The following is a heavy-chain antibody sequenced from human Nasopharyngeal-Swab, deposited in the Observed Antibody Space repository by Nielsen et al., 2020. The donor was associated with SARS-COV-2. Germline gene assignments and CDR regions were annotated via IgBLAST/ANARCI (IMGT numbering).Heavy chain of an antibody. V-gene: IGHV3-64D*06. D-gene: IGHD3-16*01. CDR3: VKDLRGKYAFDI. Sequence: GESLKISCSASGFIFSLYAMHWVRQAPGKGLEYVSTINDYEDRLYYADSVKGRFTISRDNSKNTVYLQMSSLRADDTAVYWCVKDLRGKYAFDIWGQGTMVTVSS. J-gene: IGHJ3*02. CDR2: INDYEDRL. CDR1: GFIFSLYA.